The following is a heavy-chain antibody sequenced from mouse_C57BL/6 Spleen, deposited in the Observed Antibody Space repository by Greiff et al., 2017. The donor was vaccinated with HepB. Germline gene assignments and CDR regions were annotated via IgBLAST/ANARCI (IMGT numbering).Heavy chain of an antibody. Sequence: EVQLQQSGPELVKPGASVKISCKASGYTFTDYYMNWVKQSHGKSLEWIGDINPNNGGTSYNQKFKGKATLTVDKSSSTAYMELRSLTSEDSAVYYCARPLLRPPLRDAMDYWGQGTSVTVSS. D-gene: IGHD1-2*01. CDR1: GYTFTDYY. CDR2: INPNNGGT. CDR3: ARPLLRPPLRDAMDY. J-gene: IGHJ4*01. V-gene: IGHV1-26*01.